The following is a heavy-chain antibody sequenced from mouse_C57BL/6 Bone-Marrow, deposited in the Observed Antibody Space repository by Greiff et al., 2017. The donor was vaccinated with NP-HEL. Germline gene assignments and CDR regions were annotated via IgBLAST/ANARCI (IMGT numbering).Heavy chain of an antibody. J-gene: IGHJ2*01. V-gene: IGHV1-53*01. CDR3: ARYGSSYYFDY. CDR1: GYTFTSYW. D-gene: IGHD1-1*01. Sequence: QVQLQQPGTELVKPGASVTLSCTASGYTFTSYWMHWVKQWPGQGLEWIGNINPSSGGTNYNEKFKSKATLTVDKSSSTAYMQLSSLTAEDSAVYYCARYGSSYYFDYWGQGTTLTGSS. CDR2: INPSSGGT.